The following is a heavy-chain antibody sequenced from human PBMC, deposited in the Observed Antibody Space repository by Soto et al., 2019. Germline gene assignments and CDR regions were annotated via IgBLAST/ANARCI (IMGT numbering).Heavy chain of an antibody. CDR3: AKGGDCGGGSCYTGTFYYFDV. D-gene: IGHD2-15*01. Sequence: GGSLRLSCAAPAFTFSNYAMNWFRQAPGKGLQWVSTISGSGGHTYFADSVKGRFTISRDNSKNTVSLEMNNLRAEDTALYFCAKGGDCGGGSCYTGTFYYFDVWGRGTLVTVSS. CDR1: AFTFSNYA. CDR2: ISGSGGHT. J-gene: IGHJ2*01. V-gene: IGHV3-23*01.